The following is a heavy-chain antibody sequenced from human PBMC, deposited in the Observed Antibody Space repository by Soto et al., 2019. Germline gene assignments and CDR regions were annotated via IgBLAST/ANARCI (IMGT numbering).Heavy chain of an antibody. CDR3: ARLVYDTRLNYMYF. CDR1: GFTIGSIVYC. V-gene: IGHV4-39*01. CDR2: IYYSGST. J-gene: IGHJ2*01. D-gene: IGHD3-10*01. Sequence: SVTNTFSGFTIGSIVYCWSWKRQPPGKGLEWIGSIYYSGSTYYNPSLKSRVTISVDTSKNQFSLKLSSVTAADTAVYYCARLVYDTRLNYMYF.